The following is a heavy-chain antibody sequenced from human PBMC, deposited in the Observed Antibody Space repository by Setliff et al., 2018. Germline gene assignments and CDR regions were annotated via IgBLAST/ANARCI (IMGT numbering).Heavy chain of an antibody. J-gene: IGHJ3*02. Sequence: ASVKVSCKASGYTFTGYYMHWVRQAPGQGLEWMGWINPNSGGTNYAQKFQGRVTMTRDTSVSTAYMELSRLRSDDTAVYYCARGGGSSSWYDAFDIWGQGTMVTVSS. V-gene: IGHV1-2*02. D-gene: IGHD6-13*01. CDR1: GYTFTGYY. CDR2: INPNSGGT. CDR3: ARGGGSSSWYDAFDI.